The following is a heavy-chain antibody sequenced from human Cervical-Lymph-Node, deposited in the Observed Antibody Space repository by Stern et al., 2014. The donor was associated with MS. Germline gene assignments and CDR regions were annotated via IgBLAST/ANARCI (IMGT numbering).Heavy chain of an antibody. J-gene: IGHJ6*02. CDR3: ARISFPYYFYGMDV. Sequence: QVTLRESGPALVKPTQTLTLTCTFSGFSLSTRGMGVSWIRQPPGKALEWLGFIDCDDDKYYSTSLKTRLTISKDSSKNQVVLTMTNMDPVDTATYYCARISFPYYFYGMDVWGQGSTVIVSS. CDR2: IDCDDDK. V-gene: IGHV2-70*13. D-gene: IGHD2-21*01. CDR1: GFSLSTRGMG.